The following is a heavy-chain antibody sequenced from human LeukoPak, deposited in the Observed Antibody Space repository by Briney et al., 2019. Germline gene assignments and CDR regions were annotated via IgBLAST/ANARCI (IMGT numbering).Heavy chain of an antibody. CDR3: ARDGDYYGSGSLFDY. J-gene: IGHJ4*02. Sequence: ASVKVSCKAYGYTFTRYYIHWVRQALGQGLEWMGMINPSGGTTTYAQKFQGRVTMTRDTSTSTVYMELSSLRSEDTAVYYCARDGDYYGSGSLFDYWGQGTLVTVSS. V-gene: IGHV1-46*01. CDR1: GYTFTRYY. CDR2: INPSGGTT. D-gene: IGHD3-10*01.